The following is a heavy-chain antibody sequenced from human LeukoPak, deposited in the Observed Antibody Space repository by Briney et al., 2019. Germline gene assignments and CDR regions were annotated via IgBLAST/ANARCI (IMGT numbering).Heavy chain of an antibody. V-gene: IGHV4-34*01. D-gene: IGHD1-26*01. CDR1: VGPFNGYY. Sequence: PSETLSLTCTIYVGPFNGYYWSSIRQPPGKGLEWIGEINHSGTTNYNPSLESRVTISVDTSKNQFSLKLSSMTAADTAVYYCVRGGSYPTSNDYWGQGTLVTVSS. CDR3: VRGGSYPTSNDY. CDR2: INHSGTT. J-gene: IGHJ4*02.